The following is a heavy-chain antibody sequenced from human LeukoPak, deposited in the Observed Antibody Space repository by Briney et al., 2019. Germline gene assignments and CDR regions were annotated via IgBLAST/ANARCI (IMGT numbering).Heavy chain of an antibody. CDR2: IIPIFGTA. Sequence: SVKVSCKASGGTFSSYAISWVRQAPGQGLEWMGGIIPIFGTANCAQKFQGRVTITADKSTSTAYMELSSLRSEDTAVYYCATFVLGDCSSTSCYVPFDYWGQGTLVTVSS. J-gene: IGHJ4*02. V-gene: IGHV1-69*06. CDR3: ATFVLGDCSSTSCYVPFDY. D-gene: IGHD2-2*01. CDR1: GGTFSSYA.